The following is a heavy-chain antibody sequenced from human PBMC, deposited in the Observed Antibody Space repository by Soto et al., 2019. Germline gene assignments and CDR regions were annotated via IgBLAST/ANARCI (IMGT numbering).Heavy chain of an antibody. CDR1: GGSISSGGYY. J-gene: IGHJ3*02. CDR2: IYYSGST. Sequence: QVQLQESGPGLVKPSQTLSLTCTVSGGSISSGGYYWSWIRQHPGKGLEWIGYIYYSGSTYYNPPLKSRVTISVDTSKNQFSLKLSSVTAADTAVYYCARDSLVSSGWYDGWAFDIWGQGTMVTVSS. CDR3: ARDSLVSSGWYDGWAFDI. D-gene: IGHD6-19*01. V-gene: IGHV4-31*03.